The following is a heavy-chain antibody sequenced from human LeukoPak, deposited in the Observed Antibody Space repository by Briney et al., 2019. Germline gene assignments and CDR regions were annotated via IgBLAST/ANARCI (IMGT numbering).Heavy chain of an antibody. Sequence: PGGSLRLSCAASGFTFDDYAMHWVRHAPGKGLEWVSGISWNSGSIGYADSVKGRFTISRDNAKNPLYLQMNSLRAEDTALYYCAKDNGSGSLRRANAFDIWGQGTMVTVSS. CDR2: ISWNSGSI. J-gene: IGHJ3*02. CDR3: AKDNGSGSLRRANAFDI. V-gene: IGHV3-9*01. D-gene: IGHD3-3*01. CDR1: GFTFDDYA.